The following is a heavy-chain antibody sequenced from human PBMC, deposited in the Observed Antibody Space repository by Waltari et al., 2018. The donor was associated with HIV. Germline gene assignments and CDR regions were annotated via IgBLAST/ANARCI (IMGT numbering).Heavy chain of an antibody. CDR1: GGSFSGYY. CDR2: IDHTGTS. J-gene: IGHJ4*02. D-gene: IGHD3-16*01. CDR3: VRGFGNYGFYFDY. Sequence: QVHLPQWGSGLLKPSGTLSLTCAVYGGSFSGYYWTWIRQSPGRGLEWMGEIDHTGTSTYNPSRKGRVTMSVDTSKNQFSLTLKSVTAADTAVYYCVRGFGNYGFYFDYWGQGKLVSVSS. V-gene: IGHV4-34*02.